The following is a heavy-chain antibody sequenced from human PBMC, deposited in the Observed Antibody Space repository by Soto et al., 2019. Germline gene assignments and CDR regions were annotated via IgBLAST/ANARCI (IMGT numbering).Heavy chain of an antibody. J-gene: IGHJ3*02. CDR2: ISDSGTGT. CDR3: AKDHTVVIRDAFDI. Sequence: EVQILESGGGLVQPGGSLRLSCAASGFTFSSYAMYWVRQAPGRGRGWVSGISDSGTGTYYADSVKGRLTISRDNSKNTVYLQMKSLRAEDTAVYYCAKDHTVVIRDAFDIWGQGTMVNVSS. CDR1: GFTFSSYA. D-gene: IGHD3-22*01. V-gene: IGHV3-23*01.